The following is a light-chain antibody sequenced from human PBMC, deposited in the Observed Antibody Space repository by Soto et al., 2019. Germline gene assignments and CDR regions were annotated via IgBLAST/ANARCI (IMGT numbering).Light chain of an antibody. CDR1: TSDIENYNL. CDR3: SSYAGSSNVL. J-gene: IGLJ2*01. Sequence: QSALTQPASVSGSPGQSITISCTGTTSDIENYNLVSWFQHHPGKVPKLMIYEGTKRPSGVSSRFSATMSGNTASLTISGLQPEDEADYYCSSYAGSSNVLFGGGTKLTVL. V-gene: IGLV2-23*01. CDR2: EGT.